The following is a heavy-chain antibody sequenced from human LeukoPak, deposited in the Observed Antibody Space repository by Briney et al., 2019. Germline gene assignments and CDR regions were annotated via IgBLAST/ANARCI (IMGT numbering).Heavy chain of an antibody. D-gene: IGHD6-13*01. CDR2: IYPGDSDT. V-gene: IGHV5-51*01. J-gene: IGHJ6*04. Sequence: GESLKISCKGSGYSSSTYWFGWVRQMPGKGLEWMGIIYPGDSDTRYSPSFQGQVTISADKSISTAYLQWSSLKASDTAMYYCARHVGIAAAGTLGFLDVWGKGTPVTVSS. CDR1: GYSSSTYW. CDR3: ARHVGIAAAGTLGFLDV.